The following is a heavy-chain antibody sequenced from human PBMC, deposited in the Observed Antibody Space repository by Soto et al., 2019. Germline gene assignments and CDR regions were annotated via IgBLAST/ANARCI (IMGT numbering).Heavy chain of an antibody. Sequence: EVQLLESGGDLVQPGGSLRVSCAASGFMFSSHGMSWVRQAPGKGLEWVSSISSGGDLTYYADSVKGRFTVSRDNLKNTLSLQMDSLRAEDTATYYCAKIGQIGNWFFDYCGQETLVTVSS. CDR2: ISSGGDLT. V-gene: IGHV3-23*01. J-gene: IGHJ4*02. CDR3: AKIGQIGNWFFDY. CDR1: GFMFSSHG. D-gene: IGHD1-1*01.